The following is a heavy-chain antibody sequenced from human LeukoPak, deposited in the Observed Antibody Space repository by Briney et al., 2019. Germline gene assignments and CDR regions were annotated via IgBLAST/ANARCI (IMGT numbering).Heavy chain of an antibody. J-gene: IGHJ4*02. CDR1: GGSISSGSYY. CDR2: IYTSGST. D-gene: IGHD3-22*01. CDR3: AREGPITMIHL. Sequence: SETLSLTCTVSGGSISSGSYYWSWIRQPAGKGLEWIGRIYTSGSTNYNPSLKSRVTISVDTSKNQFSLKLSSVTAADTAVYYCAREGPITMIHLWGQGTLVTVSS. V-gene: IGHV4-61*02.